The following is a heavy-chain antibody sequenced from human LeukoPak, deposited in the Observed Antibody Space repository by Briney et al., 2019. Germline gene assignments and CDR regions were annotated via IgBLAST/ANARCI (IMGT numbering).Heavy chain of an antibody. V-gene: IGHV3-30*03. Sequence: HPGGSLRLSCAASGFTFSSYGMHWVRQAPGKGLEWVAVISYDGSNKYYADSVKGRFTISRDNSKNTLYLQMNSLRAEDTAVYYCARSSQMGFGELTSGSYDIWGQGTMVAVSS. CDR2: ISYDGSNK. CDR1: GFTFSSYG. J-gene: IGHJ3*02. CDR3: ARSSQMGFGELTSGSYDI. D-gene: IGHD3-10*01.